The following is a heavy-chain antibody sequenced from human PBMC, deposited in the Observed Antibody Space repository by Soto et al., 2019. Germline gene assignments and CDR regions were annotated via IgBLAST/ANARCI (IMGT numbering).Heavy chain of an antibody. V-gene: IGHV3-7*03. CDR1: GFTFSGHW. J-gene: IGHJ4*02. CDR3: ASRVLDSAYYGVFDY. D-gene: IGHD3-3*01. Sequence: EVQLVESGGGLVQPGGSLRLSCVASGFTFSGHWMTWVRQAPGKGLEWVANIKQDGSEKYYVDSVKGRFSISRDNAKNSLYLQMNSLRAEDTAVYYCASRVLDSAYYGVFDYWGQGALVTVSS. CDR2: IKQDGSEK.